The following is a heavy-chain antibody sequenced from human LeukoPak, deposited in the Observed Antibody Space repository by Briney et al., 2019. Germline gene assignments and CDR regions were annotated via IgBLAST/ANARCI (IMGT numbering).Heavy chain of an antibody. CDR3: ARDLRRSYDSSGYYEDY. J-gene: IGHJ4*02. CDR2: ISSSSSYI. D-gene: IGHD3-22*01. CDR1: GFTFSSYR. V-gene: IGHV3-21*01. Sequence: GGSLRLSCAASGFTFSSYRMTWVRQAPGKVLEWVSSISSSSSYIYYADSVKGRFTISRDNAKNSLYLQMNSLRAEDTAVYYCARDLRRSYDSSGYYEDYWGQGTLVTVSS.